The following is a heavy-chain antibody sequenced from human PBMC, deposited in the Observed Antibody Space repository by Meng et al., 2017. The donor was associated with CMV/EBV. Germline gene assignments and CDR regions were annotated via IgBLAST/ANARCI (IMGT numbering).Heavy chain of an antibody. V-gene: IGHV4-39*01. CDR1: GGSISSSSYY. J-gene: IGHJ4*02. CDR3: ARRSYRGTLDY. Sequence: SETLSLTCTVSGGSISSSSYYWGWIRQPPGKGLEWIGSIYYSGRTYYNPSLKSGVTISVDTSKNQFSLKLSSVTAADTAVYYCARRSYRGTLDYWGQGTLVTVSS. D-gene: IGHD1-26*01. CDR2: IYYSGRT.